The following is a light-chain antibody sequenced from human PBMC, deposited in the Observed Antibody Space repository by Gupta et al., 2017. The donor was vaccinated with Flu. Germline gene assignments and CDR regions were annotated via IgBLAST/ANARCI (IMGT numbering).Light chain of an antibody. CDR1: QGIINW. Sequence: DIQLTNPPSTLSASIGDRATIICRASQGIINWLAWYQQKPGKAPKSLIYEASTLQSGVPSRFSGSGSGTEFTLTISSLQPEDFATYYCQQYNSYPRTFGRGTKVEI. CDR2: EAS. CDR3: QQYNSYPRT. J-gene: IGKJ1*01. V-gene: IGKV1D-16*01.